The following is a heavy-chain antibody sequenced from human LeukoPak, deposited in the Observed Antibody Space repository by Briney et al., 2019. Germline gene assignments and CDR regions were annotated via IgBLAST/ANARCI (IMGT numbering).Heavy chain of an antibody. V-gene: IGHV3-48*03. CDR1: GFTFSSYE. J-gene: IGHJ4*02. CDR3: ARMRPELDY. Sequence: GGSLRLSCAASGFTFSSYEMNWVPQAPGKGLEWVSYISSSGGTIYYADSVKGRFTISRDNPKNSLYLQMNSLRAEDTAVYYCARMRPELDYWGQGTLVTVSS. D-gene: IGHD6-6*01. CDR2: ISSSGGTI.